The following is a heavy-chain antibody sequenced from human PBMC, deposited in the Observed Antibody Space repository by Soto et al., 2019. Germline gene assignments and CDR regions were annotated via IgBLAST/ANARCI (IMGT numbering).Heavy chain of an antibody. CDR3: ARASGYYTYYFDY. CDR2: IYRGGST. V-gene: IGHV3-53*04. Sequence: EVQLVESGGGLVQPGGSLRLSCAASGFTVSSNYMSWVRQAPGKGLGWVSVIYRGGSTYYADSVKSRITITRHNYKNTLYLQMNSLRAEDTAVYYCARASGYYTYYFDYWGQGPLVTVSS. D-gene: IGHD3-3*01. CDR1: GFTVSSNY. J-gene: IGHJ4*02.